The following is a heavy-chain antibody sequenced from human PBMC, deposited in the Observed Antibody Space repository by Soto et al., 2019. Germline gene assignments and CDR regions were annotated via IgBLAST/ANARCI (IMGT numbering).Heavy chain of an antibody. Sequence: WGSLRVSCAASGFTFSIYGMRWVRQAPGKGLEWVAVISYDGSNKYYADSVKGRFTISRDNSKNTLYLQMNSLRAEDTAVYYCAKDLRNFDWLLYAFDYWGQGTMVTVSS. CDR3: AKDLRNFDWLLYAFDY. J-gene: IGHJ4*02. CDR2: ISYDGSNK. CDR1: GFTFSIYG. V-gene: IGHV3-30*18. D-gene: IGHD3-9*01.